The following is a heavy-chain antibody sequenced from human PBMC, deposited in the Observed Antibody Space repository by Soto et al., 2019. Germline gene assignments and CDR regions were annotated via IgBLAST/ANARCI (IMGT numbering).Heavy chain of an antibody. Sequence: GGSLRLSCAVSGFTFSSYAMSWVRQAPGKGLEWVSAISGSGGSTYYADSVKGRFTISRDNSKNTLYLQMNSLRAEDTAVYYCAKAIAVAGQTFDYWGQGTLVTVSS. J-gene: IGHJ4*02. D-gene: IGHD6-19*01. CDR1: GFTFSSYA. CDR2: ISGSGGST. V-gene: IGHV3-23*01. CDR3: AKAIAVAGQTFDY.